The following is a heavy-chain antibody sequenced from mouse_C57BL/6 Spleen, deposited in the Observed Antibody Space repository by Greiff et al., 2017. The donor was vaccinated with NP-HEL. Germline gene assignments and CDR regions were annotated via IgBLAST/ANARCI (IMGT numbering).Heavy chain of an antibody. CDR2: IWSDGST. V-gene: IGHV2-6-1*01. J-gene: IGHJ4*01. CDR3: ARQRFIATVGAMDY. Sequence: QVQLKESGPGLVAPSQSLSITCTVSGFSLTSYGVHWVRQPPGKGLEWLVVIWSDGSTTYNSARKSRLSISKDNSKSQVFLKMNSHQTDDTAMYYCARQRFIATVGAMDYWGQGTSVTVSS. D-gene: IGHD1-1*01. CDR1: GFSLTSYG.